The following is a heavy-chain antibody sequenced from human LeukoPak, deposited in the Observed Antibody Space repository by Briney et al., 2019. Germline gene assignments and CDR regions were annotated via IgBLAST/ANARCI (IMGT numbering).Heavy chain of an antibody. CDR2: INHSGST. V-gene: IGHV4-34*01. D-gene: IGHD5-18*01. CDR3: ARGYTAMASFDY. CDR1: GRSFSGYY. J-gene: IGHJ4*02. Sequence: PSETLSLTCAVHGRSFSGYYWSWIRQPPGKGLEWIGEINHSGSTNYNPSLKSRVTISVDTSKNQFSLKLSSVTAADTAVYYCARGYTAMASFDYWGQGTLVTVSS.